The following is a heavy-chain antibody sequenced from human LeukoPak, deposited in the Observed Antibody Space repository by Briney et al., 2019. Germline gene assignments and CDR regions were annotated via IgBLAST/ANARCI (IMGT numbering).Heavy chain of an antibody. J-gene: IGHJ4*02. D-gene: IGHD6-6*01. V-gene: IGHV4-39*07. CDR1: GDSITITNYY. CDR2: IYHDGST. CDR3: ARDSGLVQGRIYYFDY. Sequence: PSETLSLTCTVSGDSITITNYYWGWSRQPPGKGLEWDGNIYHDGSTYYNPSLKSRVTISVDTSKNQFSLKLSSVTAADTAVYYCARDSGLVQGRIYYFDYWGQGTLVTVSS.